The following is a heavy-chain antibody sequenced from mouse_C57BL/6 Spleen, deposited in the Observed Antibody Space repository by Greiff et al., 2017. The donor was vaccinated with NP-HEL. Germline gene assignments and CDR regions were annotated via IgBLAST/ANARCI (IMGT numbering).Heavy chain of an antibody. D-gene: IGHD1-1*01. V-gene: IGHV5-6*02. CDR2: ISSGGSYT. CDR3: ARRYGSSYDPMDY. J-gene: IGHJ4*01. CDR1: GFTFSSYG. Sequence: DVMLVESGGDLVKPGGSLKLSCAASGFTFSSYGMSWVRQTPDKRLEWVATISSGGSYTYYPDSVKGRFTISRDNAKNTLYLQMSSLKSEDTAMYYCARRYGSSYDPMDYWGQGTSVTVSS.